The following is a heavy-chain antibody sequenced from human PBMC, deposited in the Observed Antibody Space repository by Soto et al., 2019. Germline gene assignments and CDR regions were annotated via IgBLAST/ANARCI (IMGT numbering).Heavy chain of an antibody. J-gene: IGHJ4*02. V-gene: IGHV3-23*01. CDR1: GFTFSSYA. Sequence: GGSLRLSCAASGFTFSSYAMNWVRQAPGKGLEWVSVISGSGDSTYYADSVKGRFTISRDNSKNTLYLQVHSLRAEDTAVYYCVKGEYYYDSSGYYPFDYWGQGTLVTVSS. CDR2: ISGSGDST. D-gene: IGHD3-22*01. CDR3: VKGEYYYDSSGYYPFDY.